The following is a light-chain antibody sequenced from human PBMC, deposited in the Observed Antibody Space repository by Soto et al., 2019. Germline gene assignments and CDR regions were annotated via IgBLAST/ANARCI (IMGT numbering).Light chain of an antibody. CDR1: QSVGSG. CDR2: DAS. CDR3: QQYNKWLPEWT. J-gene: IGKJ1*01. V-gene: IGKV3D-15*01. Sequence: EIVMTQSPDTLSVSPGERATLSCMASQSVGSGLSWYQQKPDQAPRLLIYDASNRATGVPARFSGGGSGTEFTLTISSLQSEDSAVYYCQQYNKWLPEWTFGQGTKVDIK.